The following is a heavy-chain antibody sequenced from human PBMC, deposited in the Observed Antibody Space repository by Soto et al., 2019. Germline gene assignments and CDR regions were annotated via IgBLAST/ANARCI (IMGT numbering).Heavy chain of an antibody. J-gene: IGHJ4*02. D-gene: IGHD3-3*01. CDR3: ARAPVGLDTISYFDY. CDR1: GGSVSSDGNY. CDR2: ISNTGGT. V-gene: IGHV4-39*01. Sequence: SETLSLTCSVSGGSVSSDGNYWGWIRQPPGKGLEWIGSISNTGGTSYKPSLASRATLSVDTSRNQFSLRLRSVTAADTAVYYCARAPVGLDTISYFDYWGQGKLVTVSS.